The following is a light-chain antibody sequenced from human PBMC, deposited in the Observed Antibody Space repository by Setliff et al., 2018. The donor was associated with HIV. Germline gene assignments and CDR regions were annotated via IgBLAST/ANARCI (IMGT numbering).Light chain of an antibody. CDR2: YDY. Sequence: ELTQPPSVSVAPGKTARITCGGHNIGSKSVHWYQQKPGQAPVLVIYYDYDRASGIPERFSGSNSGNTATLTISRVEDGDEADYYCQVWDSSSDHPVVFGGGTKVTVL. J-gene: IGLJ2*01. CDR1: NIGSKS. CDR3: QVWDSSSDHPVV. V-gene: IGLV3-21*04.